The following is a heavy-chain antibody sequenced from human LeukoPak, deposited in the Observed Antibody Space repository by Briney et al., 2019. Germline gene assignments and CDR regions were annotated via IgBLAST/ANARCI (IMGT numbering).Heavy chain of an antibody. V-gene: IGHV4-61*01. CDR2: IYYSGST. Sequence: PSETLSLTCTVSGGSVSSGSYYWSWTRQPPGKGLEWIGDIYYSGSTNYNPSLKNRVTILVDTSKNQFSLRLRSVTAADTAVYYCAKDDGRYYFDFWGQGALVTVSS. J-gene: IGHJ4*02. CDR1: GGSVSSGSYY. CDR3: AKDDGRYYFDF.